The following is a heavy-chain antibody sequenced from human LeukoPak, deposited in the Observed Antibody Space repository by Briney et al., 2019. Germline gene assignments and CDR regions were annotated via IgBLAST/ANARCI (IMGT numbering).Heavy chain of an antibody. D-gene: IGHD3-22*01. CDR2: ISWNSGSI. CDR1: GFTFDDYA. CDR3: AKDRHYDSSGYSMEGNWFDP. Sequence: PGGSRRLSCAASGFTFDDYAMHWVRQAPGKGLEWVSGISWNSGSIGYADSVKGRFTISRDNAKNSLYLQMNSLRAEDTALYYCAKDRHYDSSGYSMEGNWFDPWGQGTLVTVSS. V-gene: IGHV3-9*01. J-gene: IGHJ5*02.